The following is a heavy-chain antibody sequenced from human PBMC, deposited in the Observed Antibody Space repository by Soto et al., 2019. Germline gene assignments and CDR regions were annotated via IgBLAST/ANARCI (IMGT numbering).Heavy chain of an antibody. J-gene: IGHJ6*02. Sequence: VESLKISCKGSGYSFTSYWISWVRQMPGKGLEWMGRIDPSDSYTNYSPSFQGHVTISADKSISTAYLQWSSLKASDTAMYYWARRHYYGSGSYYQHYGMDVWGQGTTVTVSS. V-gene: IGHV5-10-1*01. D-gene: IGHD3-10*01. CDR1: GYSFTSYW. CDR3: ARRHYYGSGSYYQHYGMDV. CDR2: IDPSDSYT.